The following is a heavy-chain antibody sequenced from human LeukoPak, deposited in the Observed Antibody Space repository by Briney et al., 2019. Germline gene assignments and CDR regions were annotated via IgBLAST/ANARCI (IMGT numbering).Heavy chain of an antibody. J-gene: IGHJ4*02. D-gene: IGHD6-19*01. CDR2: ISSGSTI. CDR1: GFTFSSYE. Sequence: GGSLRLSCTASGFTFSSYEMNWVRQAPGKGLEGVSYISSGSTIYDADSVKGRFTISRDNAKNSLYLQMNSLRAEDTAVYYCARESIAVAGAPFDYWGQGTLVTVSS. CDR3: ARESIAVAGAPFDY. V-gene: IGHV3-48*03.